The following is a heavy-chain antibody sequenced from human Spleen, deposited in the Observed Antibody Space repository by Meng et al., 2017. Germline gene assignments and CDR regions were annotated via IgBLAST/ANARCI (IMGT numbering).Heavy chain of an antibody. D-gene: IGHD4-17*01. CDR1: GFTFSNYA. J-gene: IGHJ4*02. CDR3: AALYSDNGDYRYFDY. CDR2: ISDNGGNT. V-gene: IGHV3-23*01. Sequence: GESLKISCAASGFTFSNYAMSWVRQAPGKGLEWVSVISDNGGNTYDVASVRGRFTISRDNSKNTLSLQMNSLRAEDTAVYYCAALYSDNGDYRYFDYWGQGTLVTVSS.